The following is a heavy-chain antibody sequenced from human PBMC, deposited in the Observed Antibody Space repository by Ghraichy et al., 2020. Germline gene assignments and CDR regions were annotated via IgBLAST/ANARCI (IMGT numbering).Heavy chain of an antibody. V-gene: IGHV4-31*03. Sequence: SETLSLTCTVSGDSISSGGYYWNWIRQHPGKGLEWIGYIYYSGSSYYNPSLKSRATISVDTSKNQFSLELSSVTAADTAVYYCAGGVGAPYYFDYWGQGILVTVSS. CDR2: IYYSGSS. D-gene: IGHD3-10*01. J-gene: IGHJ4*02. CDR1: GDSISSGGYY. CDR3: AGGVGAPYYFDY.